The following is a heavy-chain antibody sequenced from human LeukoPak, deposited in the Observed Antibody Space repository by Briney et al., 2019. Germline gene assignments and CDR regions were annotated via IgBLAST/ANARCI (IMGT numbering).Heavy chain of an antibody. CDR3: ARLSSSSGRYYYYGMDV. CDR2: IYYSGST. D-gene: IGHD6-6*01. J-gene: IGHJ6*02. Sequence: SETLSLTCTVSGGSISCYYWSWIRQPPGKGLEWVGYIYYSGSTNYNPSLKSRVTISVDTSKNQFSLKLSSVTAADTAVYYCARLSSSSGRYYYYGMDVWGQGTTVTVSS. CDR1: GGSISCYY. V-gene: IGHV4-59*08.